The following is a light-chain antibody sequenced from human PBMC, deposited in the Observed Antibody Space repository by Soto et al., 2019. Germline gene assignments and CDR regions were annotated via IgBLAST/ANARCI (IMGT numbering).Light chain of an antibody. CDR3: CSSGGSPTYV. J-gene: IGLJ1*01. CDR1: SSNLGSYKL. CDR2: EVN. V-gene: IGLV2-23*02. Sequence: QSALTQPASVSGSPGQSITISCTGTSSNLGSYKLVSWYQQHPGKAPKLMIFEVNKRPSGVSNRFSGSKSGNTASLTISGLKVEDEADYYCCSSGGSPTYVFGTGTKLTVL.